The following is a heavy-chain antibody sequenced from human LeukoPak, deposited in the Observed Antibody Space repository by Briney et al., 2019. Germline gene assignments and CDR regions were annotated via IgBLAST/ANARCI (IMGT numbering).Heavy chain of an antibody. Sequence: PGGSLRLSCAASGFTFRTYWMHWVRHVPGKGLLWVARIKGDGSTTIYADSVKGRFTISRDNSKNTLYLQTSSLRAEDTAVYYCVRASTTVPYLLDYWGQGTLVTVSS. V-gene: IGHV3-74*01. CDR1: GFTFRTYW. CDR2: IKGDGSTT. D-gene: IGHD4-17*01. J-gene: IGHJ4*02. CDR3: VRASTTVPYLLDY.